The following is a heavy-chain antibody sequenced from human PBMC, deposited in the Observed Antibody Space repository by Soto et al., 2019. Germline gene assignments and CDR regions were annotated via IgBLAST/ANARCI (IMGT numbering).Heavy chain of an antibody. CDR3: ALTVGATVFDY. D-gene: IGHD1-26*01. Sequence: QITLKESGPTMVKPTQTLTLTCTFSGFSLSTSGVGVGWIRPPPGKALEWLALIYWDDDKRYSPSLKSRLTITKDTSKNQVALTMTNMDPVDTATYYCALTVGATVFDYWGQGSLVTVSS. J-gene: IGHJ4*02. CDR2: IYWDDDK. CDR1: GFSLSTSGVG. V-gene: IGHV2-5*02.